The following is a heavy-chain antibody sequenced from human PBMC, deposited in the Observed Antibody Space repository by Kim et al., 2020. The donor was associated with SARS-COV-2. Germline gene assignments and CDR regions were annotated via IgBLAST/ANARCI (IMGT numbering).Heavy chain of an antibody. CDR3: ARDVFPVRGVITQKDFAY. J-gene: IGHJ4*02. D-gene: IGHD3-10*01. Sequence: SETLSLTCTVSGGSISSGDYYWSWIRQPPGKGLEWIGYIYYSGSTYYNPSLKSRVTISVDTSKNQFSLKLSSVTAADPAVYYCARDVFPVRGVITQKDFAYWGQGTLVTLSS. CDR1: GGSISSGDYY. CDR2: IYYSGST. V-gene: IGHV4-30-4*01.